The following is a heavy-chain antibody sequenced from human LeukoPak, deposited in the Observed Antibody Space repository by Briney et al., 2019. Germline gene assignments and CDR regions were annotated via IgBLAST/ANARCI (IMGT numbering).Heavy chain of an antibody. CDR1: GFTFSSYA. V-gene: IGHV3-30-3*01. J-gene: IGHJ4*02. D-gene: IGHD5-24*01. Sequence: GGSLRLSCAASGFTFSSYAVHWVRQAPGKGLEWVAVISYDGSNKYYADSVKGRFTISRDNSKNTLYLQMNSLRAEDTAAYYCARDRGRDGYNYPFDYWGQGTLVTVSS. CDR2: ISYDGSNK. CDR3: ARDRGRDGYNYPFDY.